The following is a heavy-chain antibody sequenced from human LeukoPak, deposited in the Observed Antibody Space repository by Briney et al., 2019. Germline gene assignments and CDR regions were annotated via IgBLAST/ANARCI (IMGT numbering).Heavy chain of an antibody. Sequence: GGSLRLSCAASGFTFISQAMNWVRQAPGKGLELVSTVSGSGTNTYYADSVKGRFTISRDNSKNTLYLQMNSLRAEDTAVYYCARDLDYYGSGRTPDYWGQGTLVTVSS. V-gene: IGHV3-23*01. D-gene: IGHD3-10*01. CDR2: VSGSGTNT. CDR3: ARDLDYYGSGRTPDY. J-gene: IGHJ4*02. CDR1: GFTFISQA.